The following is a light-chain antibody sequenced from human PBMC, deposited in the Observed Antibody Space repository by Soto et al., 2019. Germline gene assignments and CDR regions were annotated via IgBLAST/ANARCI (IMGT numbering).Light chain of an antibody. V-gene: IGKV3-20*01. Sequence: EIVLTQSPGTLSLSPGETATLSCRASQTVNSTYLAWYQHKPGQAPRLLIYGTTSRATGVPDRFSGGGSGTAYTLPISGLEPEDFALYNCQQYGRSPPTFGGGTKVEIK. CDR1: QTVNSTY. CDR2: GTT. CDR3: QQYGRSPPT. J-gene: IGKJ4*01.